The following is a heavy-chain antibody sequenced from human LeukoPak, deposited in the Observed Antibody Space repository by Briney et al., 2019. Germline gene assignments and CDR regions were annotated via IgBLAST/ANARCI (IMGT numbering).Heavy chain of an antibody. CDR3: ARESYYDSSGYFDY. J-gene: IGHJ4*02. V-gene: IGHV3-66*01. CDR1: GFTVSGNY. Sequence: GGSLRLSCAASGFTVSGNYMGWVRQAPGKGLEWVSFIYSGGSTYYADSVKGRFTISRDNSKNTLYLQMNSLRAEDTAVYYCARESYYDSSGYFDYWGQGTLVTVSS. CDR2: IYSGGST. D-gene: IGHD3-22*01.